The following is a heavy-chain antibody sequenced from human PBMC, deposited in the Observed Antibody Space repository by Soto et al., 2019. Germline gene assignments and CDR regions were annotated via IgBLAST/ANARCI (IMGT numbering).Heavy chain of an antibody. CDR2: ISTYNGDT. CDR1: GYTFSRSG. J-gene: IGHJ6*02. D-gene: IGHD1-26*01. Sequence: VQLVQSGAEVKKPGASVKVSCKASGYTFSRSGISWVRQAPGQGLEWMGWISTYNGDTNYAQKDQGRVTMTTDSSTSTAFMELMSLRSDDTAVYYCARGGSVPYYYYVLDVWGQGNTVSVSS. V-gene: IGHV1-18*01. CDR3: ARGGSVPYYYYVLDV.